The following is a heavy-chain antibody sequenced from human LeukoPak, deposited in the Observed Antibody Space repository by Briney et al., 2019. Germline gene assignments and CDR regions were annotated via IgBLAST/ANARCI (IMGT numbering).Heavy chain of an antibody. D-gene: IGHD6-13*01. V-gene: IGHV3-7*01. Sequence: GGSLRLSCAASGFTFSSYWMSWVRQAPGKGLEWVANIKQDGSEKYYVDSVKGRFTISRDNSKNTLYLQTNSLRSEDTAVYYCARGGSSSTWYYYFDYWGQGTLVTVSS. CDR1: GFTFSSYW. CDR3: ARGGSSSTWYYYFDY. J-gene: IGHJ4*02. CDR2: IKQDGSEK.